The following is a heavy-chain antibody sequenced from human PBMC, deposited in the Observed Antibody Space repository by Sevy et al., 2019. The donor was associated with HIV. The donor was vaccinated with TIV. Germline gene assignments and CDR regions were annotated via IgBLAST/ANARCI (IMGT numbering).Heavy chain of an antibody. CDR1: GFTFSGSA. Sequence: GGSLRLSCAASGFTFSGSAMQWVRQASGKGLEWVGRIRSKGNSYATAYAAWVKGRFTISRDDSKNTVYLQMNSLKTEDTAVYYCTRGGARDSSSCYDYFDYWGQGTLVTVSS. CDR2: IRSKGNSYAT. V-gene: IGHV3-73*01. J-gene: IGHJ4*02. D-gene: IGHD6-13*01. CDR3: TRGGARDSSSCYDYFDY.